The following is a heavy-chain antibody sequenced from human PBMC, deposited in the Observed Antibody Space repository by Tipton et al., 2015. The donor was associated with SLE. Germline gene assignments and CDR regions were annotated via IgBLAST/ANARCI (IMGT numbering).Heavy chain of an antibody. D-gene: IGHD3-10*01. Sequence: TLSLTCTVSGDSINSGSYYWSWIRQHPGKGLEWIGYIYYSGSTYYNPSLKSRVTISVDTSKNQFSLKLSSVTAADTAVYYCAVQITMVRGPTGDYFDYWGQGILVTVAS. V-gene: IGHV4-31*03. CDR3: AVQITMVRGPTGDYFDY. CDR1: GDSINSGSYY. CDR2: IYYSGST. J-gene: IGHJ4*02.